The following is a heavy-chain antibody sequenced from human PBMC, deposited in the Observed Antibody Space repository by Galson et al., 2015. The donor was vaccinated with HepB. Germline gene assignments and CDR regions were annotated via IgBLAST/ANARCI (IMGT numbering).Heavy chain of an antibody. CDR1: GGSISNSRYS. D-gene: IGHD3-10*01. CDR3: ARASPDSGKYGLPAAFEI. V-gene: IGHV4-39*02. J-gene: IGHJ3*02. Sequence: SETLSLTCTVSGGSISNSRYSWGWIRQPPGKGLEWIGHIYYNGNTYYNPSLKSRVTISVDTSKKQFSLKLSSVTAADTAVYYCARASPDSGKYGLPAAFEIWGQGTMVTVSS. CDR2: IYYNGNT.